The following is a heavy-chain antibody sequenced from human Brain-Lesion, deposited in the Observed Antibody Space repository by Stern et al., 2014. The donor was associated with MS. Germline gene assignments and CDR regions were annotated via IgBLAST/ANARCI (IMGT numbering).Heavy chain of an antibody. Sequence: QLVQSGAEVKKPGASVKVSFKASGYTFTGYYMHWVRQAPGQGLEWMGWINPKRGGTNYAQKLQGWGTMTRDTSINTAYMELSRLRSDDTAVYYCATYYYDSTGYNDFWGQGTLVTVSS. CDR1: GYTFTGYY. CDR3: ATYYYDSTGYNDF. J-gene: IGHJ4*02. D-gene: IGHD3-22*01. V-gene: IGHV1-2*04. CDR2: INPKRGGT.